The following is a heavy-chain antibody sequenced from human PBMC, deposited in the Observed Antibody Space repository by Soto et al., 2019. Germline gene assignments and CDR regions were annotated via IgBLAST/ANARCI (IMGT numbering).Heavy chain of an antibody. CDR2: ISPRNGNT. J-gene: IGHJ4*02. D-gene: IGHD6-13*01. CDR1: GYTFSTYG. Sequence: QVQLVQSGAEVRKPGASVKVSCKASGYTFSTYGINWIRQAPGQHLEWLGWISPRNGNTNYAQNVQGRVTLTTDASTATAYLELKNLRSDDTAVYDCARVQLLPNPAFDFWGQGTLVTVSS. CDR3: ARVQLLPNPAFDF. V-gene: IGHV1-18*04.